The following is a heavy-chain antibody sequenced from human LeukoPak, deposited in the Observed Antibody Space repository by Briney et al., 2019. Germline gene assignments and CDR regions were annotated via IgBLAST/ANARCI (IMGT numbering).Heavy chain of an antibody. CDR1: GGSFSGYY. Sequence: PSETLSLTCAVYGGSFSGYYWSWIRQPPGKGLQWIGDINHSGSTNYNPSLKSRVTMSVDTSKKWFSLKLTSVTAADTAVYYCASGFREYGDYPFWGQGTLVTVSS. CDR3: ASGFREYGDYPF. J-gene: IGHJ4*02. D-gene: IGHD4-17*01. V-gene: IGHV4-34*01. CDR2: INHSGST.